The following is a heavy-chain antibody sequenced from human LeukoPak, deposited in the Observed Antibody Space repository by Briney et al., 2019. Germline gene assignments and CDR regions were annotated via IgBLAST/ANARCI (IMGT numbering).Heavy chain of an antibody. D-gene: IGHD1-1*01. Sequence: GGSLRLSCEASGFTFNTYAIYWVRQAPGKGLEWVSAISGSGGTTYYADSVKGRFTISRDNSQNTLYLQVNSLRAEDTAVYYCAKDRQRKQPRGFDSWGQGTLVIVSS. J-gene: IGHJ4*02. V-gene: IGHV3-23*01. CDR1: GFTFNTYA. CDR3: AKDRQRKQPRGFDS. CDR2: ISGSGGTT.